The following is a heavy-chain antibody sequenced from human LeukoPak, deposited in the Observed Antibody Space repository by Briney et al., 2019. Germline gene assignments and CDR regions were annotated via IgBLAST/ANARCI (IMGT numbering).Heavy chain of an antibody. V-gene: IGHV3-30*02. J-gene: IGHJ4*02. D-gene: IGHD1-1*01. CDR1: GFTLSSYG. CDR2: IRYDGSNK. CDR3: AKDGGGSTTGIFDY. Sequence: PGGSLRLSCAASGFTLSSYGMHWVRQAPGKGLEWVAFIRYDGSNKYYADSVKGRFTISRDNSKNTLYLQMNSLRAEDTAVYYCAKDGGGSTTGIFDYWGQGTLVTVSS.